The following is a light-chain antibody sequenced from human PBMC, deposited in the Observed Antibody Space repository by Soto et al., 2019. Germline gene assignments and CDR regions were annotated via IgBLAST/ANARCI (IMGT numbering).Light chain of an antibody. V-gene: IGKV3-11*01. CDR2: DAS. Sequence: ETVLTQSPATLSLSPGERATLSCRASQSVSTYLAWYQQNPGQAPRLLIYDASNRSTGIPARFIGSGSGTDFALTISSLEPEDFAVYYCQQRRNWPLTFGGGTKVEF. CDR3: QQRRNWPLT. CDR1: QSVSTY. J-gene: IGKJ4*01.